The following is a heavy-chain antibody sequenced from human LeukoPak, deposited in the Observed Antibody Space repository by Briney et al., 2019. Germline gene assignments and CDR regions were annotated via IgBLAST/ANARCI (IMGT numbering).Heavy chain of an antibody. D-gene: IGHD1-26*01. J-gene: IGHJ3*02. CDR3: ARGELDHAFDI. V-gene: IGHV3-74*01. CDR2: VDNAGTKT. Sequence: GGSLRLSCAASGFTFTDYWMHWVRQAPGKGLVWVSRVDNAGTKTIYADSVQGRFTISRDNAKNSLYLQINSLRAEDTAIYYCARGELDHAFDIWGQGTMVTVSS. CDR1: GFTFTDYW.